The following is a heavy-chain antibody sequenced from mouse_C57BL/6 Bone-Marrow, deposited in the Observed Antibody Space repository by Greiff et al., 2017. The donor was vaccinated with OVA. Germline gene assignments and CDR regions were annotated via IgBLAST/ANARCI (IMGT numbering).Heavy chain of an antibody. CDR2: IDPADSYI. Sequence: QVQLQQPGAELVRPGTSVKLSCKASGYTFTNYWMHWVKQRPGQGLEWIGVIDPADSYINYNQKFKGRATLPVDTSSSTAYMHLSSLPSEDSAVYYCAHCVSRLSLHYWGQGTALTVSS. CDR1: GYTFTNYW. J-gene: IGHJ2*01. D-gene: IGHD1-1*01. CDR3: AHCVSRLSLHY. V-gene: IGHV1-59*01.